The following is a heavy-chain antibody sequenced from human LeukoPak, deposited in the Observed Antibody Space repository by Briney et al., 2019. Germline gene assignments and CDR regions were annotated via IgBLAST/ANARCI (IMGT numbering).Heavy chain of an antibody. J-gene: IGHJ5*02. CDR3: ARLSGYCSGGSCRNWFDP. Sequence: GESLKISCKGSGYSFTSYWIGWVRQTPGKGLEWMGIIYPGDSDTRYSPSFQGQVTISADKSISTAYLQWSSLKASDTAMYYCARLSGYCSGGSCRNWFDPWGQGTLVTVSS. V-gene: IGHV5-51*01. D-gene: IGHD2-15*01. CDR1: GYSFTSYW. CDR2: IYPGDSDT.